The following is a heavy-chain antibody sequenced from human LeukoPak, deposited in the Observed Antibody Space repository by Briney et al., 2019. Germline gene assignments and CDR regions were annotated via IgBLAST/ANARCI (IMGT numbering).Heavy chain of an antibody. Sequence: ASVKVSCKASGYTLTSYYMHWVRQAPGQGLEWMGIINPSGGSTSYAQKFQGRVTMTRDMSTSTVYMELSSLRSEDTAVYYCARETFHGDAFDIWGQGTMVTVSS. CDR3: ARETFHGDAFDI. V-gene: IGHV1-46*01. CDR1: GYTLTSYY. CDR2: INPSGGST. J-gene: IGHJ3*02. D-gene: IGHD2/OR15-2a*01.